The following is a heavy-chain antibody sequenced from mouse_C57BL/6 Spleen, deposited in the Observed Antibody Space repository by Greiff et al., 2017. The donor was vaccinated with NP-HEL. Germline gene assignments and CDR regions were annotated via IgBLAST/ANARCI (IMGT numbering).Heavy chain of an antibody. CDR2: IYPGSGNT. J-gene: IGHJ1*03. CDR1: GYTFTDYY. Sequence: VQLQQSGAELVRPGASVKLSCKASGYTFTDYYINWVKQRPGQGLEWIARIYPGSGNTYYNEKFKGKATLTAEKSSSTAYMQLSSLTSEDSAVYFCARTFHWYFDVWGTGTTVTVSS. CDR3: ARTFHWYFDV. V-gene: IGHV1-76*01.